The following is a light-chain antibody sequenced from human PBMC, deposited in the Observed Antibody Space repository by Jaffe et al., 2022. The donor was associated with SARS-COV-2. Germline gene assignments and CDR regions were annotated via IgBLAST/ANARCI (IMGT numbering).Light chain of an antibody. CDR3: QQYNDWPIT. CDR1: QNVNGY. CDR2: GAS. V-gene: IGKV3-15*01. Sequence: EIVMTQSPATLSVSPGERATLSCRASQNVNGYVAWYLQKPGQAPRLLIYGASTRASGVTARFSGSGSGTEFTLTISSLQSEDFAVYYCQQYNDWPITFGGGTKVEIK. J-gene: IGKJ4*01.